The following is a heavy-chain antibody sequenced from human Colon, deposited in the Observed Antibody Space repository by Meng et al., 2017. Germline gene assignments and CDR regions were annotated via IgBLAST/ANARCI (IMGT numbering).Heavy chain of an antibody. J-gene: IGHJ4*02. D-gene: IGHD1-26*01. CDR2: SNTKTRHP. CDR1: GYSFTFFA. CDR3: AREGSDSYIDH. Sequence: QVQKVQSWSELKKPGASERISCKTSGYSFTFFAMNWVRQAPGRGLEWMGWSNTKTRHPTYDEDFTGRFVFSLDTSATTAYLEINSLRPDDTAVYYCAREGSDSYIDHWGQGTLVTVSS. V-gene: IGHV7-4-1*02.